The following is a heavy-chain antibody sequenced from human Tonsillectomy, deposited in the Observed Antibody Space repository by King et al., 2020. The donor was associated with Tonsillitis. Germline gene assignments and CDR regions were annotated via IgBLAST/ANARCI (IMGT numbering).Heavy chain of an antibody. D-gene: IGHD3-16*01. CDR3: ARDGGGI. V-gene: IGHV3-48*03. Sequence: VQLVESGGGLVHPGGSLRLSCAASGFTFSSYEMNWVRQAPGKGLEWVSYISSSGNTIYFADSVKGRFTISRDNAKNSLYLQMNSLRAEDTAVYYCARDGGGIWGQGTMVTVSS. J-gene: IGHJ3*02. CDR2: ISSSGNTI. CDR1: GFTFSSYE.